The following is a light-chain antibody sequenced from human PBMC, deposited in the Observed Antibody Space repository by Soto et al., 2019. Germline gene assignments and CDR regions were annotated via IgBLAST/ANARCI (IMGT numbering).Light chain of an antibody. J-gene: IGKJ4*01. Sequence: DIQMNQSPSTLSASVGDRVTITCRASQSISSWLAWYQQKPGKAPKLLIFDASRLESGVQSRFSGSASGTEFTLTIRSLQPDDFATYYCKQYDNYPLTVGGGTKVDIK. CDR1: QSISSW. CDR2: DAS. V-gene: IGKV1-5*01. CDR3: KQYDNYPLT.